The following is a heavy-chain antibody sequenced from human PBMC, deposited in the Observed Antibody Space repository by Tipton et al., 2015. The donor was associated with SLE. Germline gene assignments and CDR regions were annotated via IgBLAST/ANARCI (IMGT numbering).Heavy chain of an antibody. J-gene: IGHJ5*02. Sequence: GLVKPSETLSLTCTVSGGSISSHYWSWIRQPPGKGLEWIGYIYHNGEITNYNPSLKSRVTISVDMSKNQFSLKLTSVTAADTALYYCARGVGGIGWRLEPWGQGTLVTVSS. D-gene: IGHD3-16*01. CDR1: GGSISSHY. CDR3: ARGVGGIGWRLEP. V-gene: IGHV4-59*11. CDR2: IYHNGEIT.